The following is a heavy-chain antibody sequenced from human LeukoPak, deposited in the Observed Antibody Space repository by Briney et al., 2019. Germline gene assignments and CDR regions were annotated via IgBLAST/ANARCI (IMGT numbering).Heavy chain of an antibody. CDR1: GGSISSSSYY. CDR3: ARRPSGWYPDY. D-gene: IGHD6-19*01. V-gene: IGHV4-39*01. J-gene: IGHJ4*02. CDR2: IYYSGST. Sequence: SETLSLTCTVSGGSISSSSYYWGWIRQPPGKGLEWIGSIYYSGSTYYNPSLKSRVTISVDTSKNQFSLKLSSVTAADTAVYYCARRPSGWYPDYWGQGTLVTVSS.